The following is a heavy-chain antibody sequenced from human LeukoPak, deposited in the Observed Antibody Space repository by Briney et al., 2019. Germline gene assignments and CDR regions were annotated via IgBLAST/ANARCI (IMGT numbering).Heavy chain of an antibody. CDR2: VHYSGST. Sequence: PSETLSLTCTVSGGSISTHYWSWIRQPPGKGLEWIGYVHYSGSTNYNPSLKSRVTISIDTSKNQFSLKLSSVTAAGTAVYFCARHEGAVAGLKFGLDYWGQGTLVTVSS. D-gene: IGHD6-19*01. V-gene: IGHV4-59*08. J-gene: IGHJ4*02. CDR1: GGSISTHY. CDR3: ARHEGAVAGLKFGLDY.